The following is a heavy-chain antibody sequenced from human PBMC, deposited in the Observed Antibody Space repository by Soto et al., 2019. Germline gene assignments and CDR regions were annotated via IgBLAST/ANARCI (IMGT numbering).Heavy chain of an antibody. CDR2: ISAHNGNT. CDR1: GYTFTTYA. V-gene: IGHV1-18*01. D-gene: IGHD2-15*01. CDR3: ARRRLGSKDFXF. J-gene: IGHJ4*02. Sequence: ASVKVSCKTSGYTFTTYAIGWVRQAPGQGLQWMGWISAHNGNTDYAQNLQGRVAMTTDASTSTAYMELRSLTSDDTAIYYCARRRLGSKDFXFWDQGTRGTVSS.